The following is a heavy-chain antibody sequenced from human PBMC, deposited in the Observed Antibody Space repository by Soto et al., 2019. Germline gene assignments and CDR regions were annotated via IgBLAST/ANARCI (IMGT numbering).Heavy chain of an antibody. Sequence: PGESLKISCKGSGYSFTSYWIGWVRQMPGKGLEWMGIIYPGDSDTRYSPSFQGQVTISADKSISTAYLQWSSLKASDTAMYYCARQGVAGYYYYYMDVWGKGATVTVSS. J-gene: IGHJ6*03. V-gene: IGHV5-51*01. CDR1: GYSFTSYW. CDR2: IYPGDSDT. D-gene: IGHD6-19*01. CDR3: ARQGVAGYYYYYMDV.